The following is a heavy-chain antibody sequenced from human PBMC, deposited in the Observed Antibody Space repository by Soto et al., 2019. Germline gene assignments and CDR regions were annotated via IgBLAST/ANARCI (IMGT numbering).Heavy chain of an antibody. CDR1: GFVFKNFA. D-gene: IGHD3-16*01. CDR2: IRGTGLNT. V-gene: IGHV3-23*01. J-gene: IGHJ5*02. Sequence: GGSLRLSCEGSGFVFKNFAINWVRQPPGKGLEWVSVIRGTGLNTYYAASVKGRFNISRDNSKNTVYLQMDSLKVEDTAVYYCEKRAWPANIDICLHPWGPGTHVTVSS. CDR3: EKRAWPANIDICLHP.